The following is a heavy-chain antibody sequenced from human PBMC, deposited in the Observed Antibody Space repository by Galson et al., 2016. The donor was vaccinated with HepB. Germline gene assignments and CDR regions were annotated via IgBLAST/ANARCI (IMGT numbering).Heavy chain of an antibody. J-gene: IGHJ6*02. V-gene: IGHV3-15*01. CDR3: KSRGGYSGFDYVDYYDMDV. D-gene: IGHD5-12*01. CDR1: GLPFTDAW. CDR2: IKSESEGGTI. Sequence: SLRLSCAASGLPFTDAWMTWIRQVPGKGLEWLGRIKSESEGGTIDYAAPVKGRFIISRDDSQDTLYLQMNSLKIEDTGVYYCKSRGGYSGFDYVDYYDMDVWGQGTTVIVSS.